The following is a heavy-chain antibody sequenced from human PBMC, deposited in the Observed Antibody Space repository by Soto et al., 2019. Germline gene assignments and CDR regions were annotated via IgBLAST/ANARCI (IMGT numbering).Heavy chain of an antibody. CDR3: AKHQYSFAHYIDH. CDR1: GFDFSGYA. CDR2: ITGGGTSI. J-gene: IGHJ4*02. V-gene: IGHV3-23*01. D-gene: IGHD5-12*01. Sequence: GGSLRLSCAASGFDFSGYAMSWVRQAPGKGLQWVSVITGGGTSIYYAASVKGRFSIARDKSSNTLVLHMSSLRAEDTALYYCAKHQYSFAHYIDHWGQGTQVNVS.